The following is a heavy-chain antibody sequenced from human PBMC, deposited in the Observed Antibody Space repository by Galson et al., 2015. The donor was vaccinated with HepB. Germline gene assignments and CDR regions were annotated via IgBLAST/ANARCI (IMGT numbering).Heavy chain of an antibody. D-gene: IGHD2-2*01. CDR1: GFTFSSYS. Sequence: SLRLSCAASGFTFSSYSMNWVRQAPGKGLEWVSYISSSSSTIYYADSVKGRFTISRDNAKNSLYLQMNSLRAEDTAVYYCAKEPLGYCSSTSCSGAFDIWGQGTMVTVSS. J-gene: IGHJ3*02. CDR2: ISSSSSTI. V-gene: IGHV3-48*01. CDR3: AKEPLGYCSSTSCSGAFDI.